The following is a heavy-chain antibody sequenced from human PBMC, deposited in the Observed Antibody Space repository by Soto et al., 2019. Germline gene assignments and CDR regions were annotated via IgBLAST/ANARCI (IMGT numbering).Heavy chain of an antibody. CDR3: AADTGDIEVVPATT. V-gene: IGHV3-21*04. Sequence: GGSLRLSCTASGLNFEKCSFNWVRQPPGKGPEWLASISPASTYIRYADSVKGRFTISRDNARNSLSLQMMSLRADDTAMYYCAADTGDIEVVPATTWGQGTLVTVSS. CDR1: GLNFEKCS. CDR2: ISPASTYI. D-gene: IGHD2-15*01. J-gene: IGHJ4*02.